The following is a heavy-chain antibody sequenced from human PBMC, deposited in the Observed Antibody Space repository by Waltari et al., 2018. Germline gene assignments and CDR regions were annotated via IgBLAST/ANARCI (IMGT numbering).Heavy chain of an antibody. Sequence: QVQLVESGGGVVQPGRSLRLSCAASGFPFSSYAMHWFRQAPGKGLEWVAVISYDGSNKYYADSVKGRFTISRDNSKNTLYLQMNSLRAEDTAVYYCARGLKWELMKESDYWGQGTLVTVSS. CDR1: GFPFSSYA. J-gene: IGHJ4*02. CDR2: ISYDGSNK. V-gene: IGHV3-30*01. CDR3: ARGLKWELMKESDY. D-gene: IGHD1-26*01.